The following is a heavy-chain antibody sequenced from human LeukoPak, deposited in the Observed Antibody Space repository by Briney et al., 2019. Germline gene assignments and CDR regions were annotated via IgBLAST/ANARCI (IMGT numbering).Heavy chain of an antibody. Sequence: SVKVSYKASGGTFSSYAISWVRQAPGQGLEWMGGIIPIFGTANYAQKFQGRVTITADESTSTAYMELSSLRSEDTAVYYCAREYSGYDSSPYFDYWGQGTLVTVSS. V-gene: IGHV1-69*13. CDR1: GGTFSSYA. D-gene: IGHD5-12*01. CDR2: IIPIFGTA. CDR3: AREYSGYDSSPYFDY. J-gene: IGHJ4*02.